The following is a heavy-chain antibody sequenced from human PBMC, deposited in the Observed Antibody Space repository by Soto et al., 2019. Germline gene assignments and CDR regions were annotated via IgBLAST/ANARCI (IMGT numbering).Heavy chain of an antibody. D-gene: IGHD3-10*01. Sequence: GGSLRLSCAASGFTLSSYAMSWVRQAPGKGLEWVAAISGSGTSTYYADSVKGRFTISRDNSKNTLYLQMNSLRAEDTAVYYCAKLGQMVRSDDAFDIWGKGTMATVSS. J-gene: IGHJ3*02. CDR2: ISGSGTST. CDR3: AKLGQMVRSDDAFDI. CDR1: GFTLSSYA. V-gene: IGHV3-23*01.